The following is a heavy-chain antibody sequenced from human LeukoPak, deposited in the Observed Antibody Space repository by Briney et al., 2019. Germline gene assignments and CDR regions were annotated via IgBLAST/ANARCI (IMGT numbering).Heavy chain of an antibody. V-gene: IGHV3-23*01. J-gene: IGHJ4*02. CDR3: AKDSGPGSFYPTGDEY. Sequence: GGSLRLSCAASGFIFSNYAMTWVRQAPETGLKWVSSISDSGGGTHYADSVKGQFTISRDNSKSTLYLQMNSLKAEDTAVYYCAKDSGPGSFYPTGDEYWGQGILVTVSS. CDR2: ISDSGGGT. CDR1: GFIFSNYA. D-gene: IGHD3-10*01.